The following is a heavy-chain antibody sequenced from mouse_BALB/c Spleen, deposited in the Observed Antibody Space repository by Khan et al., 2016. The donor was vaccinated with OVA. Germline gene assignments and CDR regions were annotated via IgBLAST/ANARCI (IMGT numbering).Heavy chain of an antibody. CDR1: GFSLISYG. CDR2: IWAGGST. CDR3: ARREDI. V-gene: IGHV2-9*02. D-gene: IGHD1-3*01. J-gene: IGHJ2*01. Sequence: QMHLEVPEPGLEAPSQSLSITCTVSGFSLISYGLHWGRQPPGKGLEWLGVIWAGGSTNYNSALSAKGSFNKDNSKCQVFLKLNRMKTSDTAMYYCARREDIWGQGTTLTVSS.